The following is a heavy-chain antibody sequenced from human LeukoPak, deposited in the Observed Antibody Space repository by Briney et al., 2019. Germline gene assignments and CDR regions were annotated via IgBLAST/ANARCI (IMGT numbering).Heavy chain of an antibody. Sequence: PGGGLRLSCAASGFTFSTYTMNWVRQAPGKGLEWVSYISNTGSRTYYADSVKGRFTISRDNAKNSLYLQMSSLRAEDTAVYYCARDLAYWGQGTLVIVS. V-gene: IGHV3-48*01. CDR2: ISNTGSRT. J-gene: IGHJ4*02. CDR3: ARDLAY. CDR1: GFTFSTYT.